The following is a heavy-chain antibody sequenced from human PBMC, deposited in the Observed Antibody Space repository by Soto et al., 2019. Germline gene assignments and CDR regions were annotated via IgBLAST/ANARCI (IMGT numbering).Heavy chain of an antibody. CDR1: GFPFRNYG. CDR3: VKDWGREYLDY. V-gene: IGHV3-33*06. CDR2: IWYDGSNI. Sequence: QVYLVESGGGVVQSGRSLRLSCAASGFPFRNYGMHWVRQAPGKGLEWVAVIWYDGSNIYYGDSVKGRFTISRDNSKNTLYLQMNSLRAEDTAVYYCVKDWGREYLDYWGQGTLVTVFS. D-gene: IGHD7-27*01. J-gene: IGHJ4*02.